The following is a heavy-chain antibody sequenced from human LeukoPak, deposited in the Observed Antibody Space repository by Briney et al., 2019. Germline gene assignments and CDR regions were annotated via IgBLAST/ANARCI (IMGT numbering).Heavy chain of an antibody. V-gene: IGHV3-23*01. Sequence: PGRSLRPSCAASGFTFSSYAMSWVRQAPGKGLEWVSAISGSGGSTYYADSVKGRFTISRDNSKNTLYLHMNSLKPEDTAVYYCTTANDGLWGRGTVVTVSS. CDR2: ISGSGGST. CDR3: TTANDGL. D-gene: IGHD1-1*01. J-gene: IGHJ2*01. CDR1: GFTFSSYA.